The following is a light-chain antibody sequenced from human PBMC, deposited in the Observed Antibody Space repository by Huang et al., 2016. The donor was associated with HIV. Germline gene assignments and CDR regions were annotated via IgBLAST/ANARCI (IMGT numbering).Light chain of an antibody. V-gene: IGKV3-15*01. J-gene: IGKJ2*01. CDR3: QQSHDWPPYT. CDR1: QSVSSN. CDR2: GAS. Sequence: EIVMTQSPVTLAVSPGESATLSCRSSQSVSSNLAQYQHKPGQAPRILIYGASTRATGIPARLSGSGSGTEFTLTISNLQSEDFAVYYCQQSHDWPPYTFGQGTKLEIK.